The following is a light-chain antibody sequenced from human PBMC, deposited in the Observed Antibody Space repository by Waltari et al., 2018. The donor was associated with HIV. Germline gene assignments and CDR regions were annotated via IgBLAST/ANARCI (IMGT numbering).Light chain of an antibody. CDR1: RSDVGGYNF. CDR3: CSYAGSYTFV. CDR2: DIT. J-gene: IGLJ1*01. Sequence: QSALTQPGSVSGSPGQSVSISCTGTRSDVGGYNFSSWYQQHPGKAPKLLIYDITKRPSGVPDRFSGSKSGHTASLTISGLQSEDEADYYCCSYAGSYTFVFGSGTKVTVL. V-gene: IGLV2-11*01.